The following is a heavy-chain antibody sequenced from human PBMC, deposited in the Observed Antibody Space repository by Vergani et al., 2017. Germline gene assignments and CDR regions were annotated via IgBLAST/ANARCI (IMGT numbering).Heavy chain of an antibody. CDR1: GGSISSSNW. Sequence: QVQLQESGPGLVKPSGTLSLTCAVSGGSISSSNWWSWVRQPPGKGLEWIGSIYYSGSTYYNPSLKSRVTISVDTSKNQFSLKLSSVTAADTAVYYCARARTTVTTNYYYYGMDVWGQGTTVTVSS. J-gene: IGHJ6*02. D-gene: IGHD4-17*01. CDR3: ARARTTVTTNYYYYGMDV. V-gene: IGHV4-4*02. CDR2: IYYSGST.